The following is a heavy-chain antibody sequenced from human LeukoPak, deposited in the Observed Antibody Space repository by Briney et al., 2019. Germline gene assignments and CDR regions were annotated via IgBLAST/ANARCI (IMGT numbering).Heavy chain of an antibody. CDR2: ISGSGGST. CDR1: GFTFSSYA. CDR3: AKDQSIVVVPAATFDY. Sequence: GGSLRLSCAASGFTFSSYAMSWVRQAPGKGLEWVSAISGSGGSTYYADSVKGRFTISRDNSKNTLYLQMNSLRAEDTAVYYCAKDQSIVVVPAATFDYWGQGTLVTVSS. J-gene: IGHJ4*02. D-gene: IGHD2-2*01. V-gene: IGHV3-23*01.